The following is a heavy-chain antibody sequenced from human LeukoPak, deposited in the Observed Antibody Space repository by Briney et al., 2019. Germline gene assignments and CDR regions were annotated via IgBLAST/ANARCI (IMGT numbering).Heavy chain of an antibody. Sequence: PAGGSLRLSCAASGFTVSSNYMSWVRQAPGKGLEWVSIIYSGGSTYYADSVKGRFTISRHNSKNTLYLQMNSLRAEDTAVYYCAREVGGSAFDIWGQGTMVTVS. CDR3: AREVGGSAFDI. J-gene: IGHJ3*02. D-gene: IGHD3-16*01. CDR2: IYSGGST. V-gene: IGHV3-53*04. CDR1: GFTVSSNY.